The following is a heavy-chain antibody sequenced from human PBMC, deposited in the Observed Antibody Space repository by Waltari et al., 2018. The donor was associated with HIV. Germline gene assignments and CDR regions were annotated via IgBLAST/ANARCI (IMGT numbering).Heavy chain of an antibody. CDR2: RKQDGSEK. D-gene: IGHD1-7*01. Sequence: EVQLVESGGGLVQPGGSLRLSCAASGFTFSSYWMSWVRQAPGKGLEWVANRKQDGSEKSYVDSVKGRFNISRDNAKNSLYLQMNSLRAEDTAVYYCARDPNWNYSFGIWGQGTMVTVSS. CDR3: ARDPNWNYSFGI. CDR1: GFTFSSYW. V-gene: IGHV3-7*01. J-gene: IGHJ3*02.